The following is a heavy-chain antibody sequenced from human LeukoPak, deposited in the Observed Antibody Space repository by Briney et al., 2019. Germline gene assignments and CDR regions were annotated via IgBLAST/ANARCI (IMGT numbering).Heavy chain of an antibody. CDR1: GFNFASQW. CDR3: ARHDWFDP. J-gene: IGHJ5*02. CDR2: INSGGSGT. V-gene: IGHV3-74*01. Sequence: GGSLRLSCAASGFNFASQWMHWVRHTPGKGLVWVSRINSGGSGTSYADSVKGRFTISRDNSKNTLYLQMNSLRAEDTAVYYCARHDWFDPWGRGTLVTVSS.